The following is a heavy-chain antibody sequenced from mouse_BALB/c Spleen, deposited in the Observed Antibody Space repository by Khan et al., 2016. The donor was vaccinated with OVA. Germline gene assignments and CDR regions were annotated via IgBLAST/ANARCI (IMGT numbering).Heavy chain of an antibody. J-gene: IGHJ3*01. D-gene: IGHD1-2*01. CDR1: DYTFTDFY. CDR2: ISPGSGDT. CDR3: ARRNYFGYTFAY. Sequence: QVQLQQSGTELARPGASVNLSCKASDYTFTDFYINWVKQRSGQGLEWIGEISPGSGDTYYNEKFKGKATLTADKSSSTAYMQLSSLTSEASAVEFCARRNYFGYTFAYWGQGTLVTVSA. V-gene: IGHV1-77*01.